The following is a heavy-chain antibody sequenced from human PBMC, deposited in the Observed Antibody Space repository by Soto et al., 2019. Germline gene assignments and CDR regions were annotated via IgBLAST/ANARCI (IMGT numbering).Heavy chain of an antibody. Sequence: EVQLVESGGGLVQPGGSLRLSCAASGFTFSSYWMSWVRQAPGKGLEWVANIKQDGSEKYYVDSGKGRFTISRDNAKNSLYLQMNSLRAEDTAVYYCAREGDSGLYYYYMDVWGKGTTVTVSS. CDR1: GFTFSSYW. D-gene: IGHD5-12*01. CDR2: IKQDGSEK. J-gene: IGHJ6*03. CDR3: AREGDSGLYYYYMDV. V-gene: IGHV3-7*01.